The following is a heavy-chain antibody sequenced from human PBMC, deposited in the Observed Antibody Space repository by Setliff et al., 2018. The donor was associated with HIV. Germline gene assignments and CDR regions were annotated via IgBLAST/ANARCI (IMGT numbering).Heavy chain of an antibody. Sequence: PSETLSLTCAVSGGSISSSNWWSWVRQPPGKALEWIGHIYTSGSPTYNPSLKSRVTVSVDTSKKQFFLKLSSVTAADTAVYYCARGRYGYGGNWADYWGQGTLVTVSS. V-gene: IGHV4-4*02. CDR1: GGSISSSNW. CDR2: IYTSGSP. D-gene: IGHD2-15*01. J-gene: IGHJ4*02. CDR3: ARGRYGYGGNWADY.